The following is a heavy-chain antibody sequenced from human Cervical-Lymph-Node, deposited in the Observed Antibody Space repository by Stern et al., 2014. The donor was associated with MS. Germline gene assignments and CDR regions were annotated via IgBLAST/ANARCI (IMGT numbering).Heavy chain of an antibody. J-gene: IGHJ4*02. CDR1: GVSLDTTGVG. Sequence: QVTLRESGPTLVKPTQILTLTCNVSGVSLDTTGVGVGWFRQPPGKALEWLALVYWDDDKRYTPSLKTRLTITKDTSKNRVVLRVTNVDPVDTATYYCAHRNIMTAVTIFDSWGQGTLVTVSS. CDR2: VYWDDDK. V-gene: IGHV2-5*02. D-gene: IGHD4-17*01. CDR3: AHRNIMTAVTIFDS.